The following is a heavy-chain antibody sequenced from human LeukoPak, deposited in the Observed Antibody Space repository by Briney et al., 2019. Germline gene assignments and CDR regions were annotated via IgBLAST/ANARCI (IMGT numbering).Heavy chain of an antibody. CDR2: ISGSGGST. J-gene: IGHJ5*02. CDR1: GFTFSSYA. V-gene: IGHV3-23*01. CDR3: ARDKSGTYLSSRWFDP. D-gene: IGHD1-26*01. Sequence: GGSLRLSCAASGFTFSSYAMSWVRRAPGKGLEWVSAISGSGGSTYYADSVKGRFTISRDNSKNTLYLQMNSLRAEDTAVYYCARDKSGTYLSSRWFDPWGQGTLVTVSS.